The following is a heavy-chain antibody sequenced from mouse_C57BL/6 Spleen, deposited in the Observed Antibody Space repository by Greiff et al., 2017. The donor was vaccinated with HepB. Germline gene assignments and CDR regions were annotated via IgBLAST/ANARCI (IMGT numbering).Heavy chain of an antibody. CDR2: IYPGDGDT. Sequence: QVQLKESGPELVKPGASVKISCKASGYAFSSSWMNWVKQRPGKGLEWIGRIYPGDGDTNYNGKFKGKATLTADKSSSTAYMQLSSLTSEDSAVYFCASSISGNYDAMDYWGQGTSVTVSS. CDR1: GYAFSSSW. D-gene: IGHD2-1*01. CDR3: ASSISGNYDAMDY. V-gene: IGHV1-82*01. J-gene: IGHJ4*01.